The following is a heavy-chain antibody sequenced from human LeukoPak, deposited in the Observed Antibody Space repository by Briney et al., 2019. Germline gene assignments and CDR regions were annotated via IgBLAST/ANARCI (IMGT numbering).Heavy chain of an antibody. CDR1: GFTVSSNY. V-gene: IGHV3-66*01. CDR2: IYSGGST. Sequence: GGSLRLSCAASGFTVSSNYKSWVRQAPGKGLEWVSVIYSGGSTYYADSVKGRFTISRDNSKNTLYLQMNSLRAEDTAVYYCARDRNFSYFDYWGQGTLVTVSS. D-gene: IGHD2/OR15-2a*01. J-gene: IGHJ4*02. CDR3: ARDRNFSYFDY.